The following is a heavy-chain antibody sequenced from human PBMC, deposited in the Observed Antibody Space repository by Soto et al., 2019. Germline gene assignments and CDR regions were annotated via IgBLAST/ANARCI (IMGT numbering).Heavy chain of an antibody. V-gene: IGHV5-51*01. D-gene: IGHD3-9*01. CDR3: ARPGYYDILTGYPEPFDY. Sequence: PGESLKISCKGSGYSFTSYWIGWVRQMPGKGLEWMGIIYPGDSDTRYSPSFQGQVTISADKSISTAYLQWSSLKASDTAMYYCARPGYYDILTGYPEPFDYWGQGTLVTVSS. CDR2: IYPGDSDT. CDR1: GYSFTSYW. J-gene: IGHJ4*02.